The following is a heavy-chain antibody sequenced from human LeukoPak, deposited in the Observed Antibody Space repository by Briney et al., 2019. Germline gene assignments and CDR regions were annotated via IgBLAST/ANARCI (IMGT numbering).Heavy chain of an antibody. CDR2: IYHSGST. Sequence: SETLSLTCAVSGGSISSSNWWSWIRQPPGKGLEWIGEIYHSGSTNYNPSLKSRVTISVDTSKNQFSLKLSSVTAADTAVYYCAGQQNDFWSGYNDYWGQGTLVTVSS. V-gene: IGHV4-4*02. D-gene: IGHD3-3*01. CDR3: AGQQNDFWSGYNDY. CDR1: GGSISSSNW. J-gene: IGHJ4*02.